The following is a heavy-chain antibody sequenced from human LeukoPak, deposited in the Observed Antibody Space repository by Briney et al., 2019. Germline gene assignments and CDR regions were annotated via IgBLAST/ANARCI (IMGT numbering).Heavy chain of an antibody. CDR2: ITPDGSEK. V-gene: IGHV3-7*04. CDR3: TRSLAGSAY. CDR1: GFTFSGYS. D-gene: IGHD3-10*01. J-gene: IGHJ4*02. Sequence: GGSLILSCAASGFTFSGYSMNWVRQAPGKGLEWVANITPDGSEKYYVDSVKGRFTISRDNAKNSLSLQMNSLRAEDTAVYYCTRSLAGSAYWGQGTLVTVSS.